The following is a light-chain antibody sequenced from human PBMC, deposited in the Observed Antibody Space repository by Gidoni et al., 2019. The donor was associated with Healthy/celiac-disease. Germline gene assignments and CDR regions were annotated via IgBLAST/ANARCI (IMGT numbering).Light chain of an antibody. CDR3: QAWDSSTVV. J-gene: IGLJ2*01. CDR1: KLGDKY. Sequence: SYELTQPPSVSVSPGQTASITCSGDKLGDKYACWYQQKPGQSPVLVIYQDSKPPSGIPERFPGPNSWNTGPLTISGTPAIDGAYYYCQAWDSSTVVFGGGTKLTVL. CDR2: QDS. V-gene: IGLV3-1*01.